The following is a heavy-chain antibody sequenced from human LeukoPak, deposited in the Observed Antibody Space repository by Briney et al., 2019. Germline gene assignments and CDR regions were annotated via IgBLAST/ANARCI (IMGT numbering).Heavy chain of an antibody. J-gene: IGHJ4*02. D-gene: IGHD6-19*01. V-gene: IGHV4-59*01. CDR2: IYYSGST. Sequence: SETLSLTCTVSGVSISSYYWSWIRQPPGKGLEWIGYIYYSGSTNYNPSLKSRVTISVDTSKNQFSLKLSSVTAAGTAVYYCARGGSSGSESDYWGQGTLVTVSS. CDR3: ARGGSSGSESDY. CDR1: GVSISSYY.